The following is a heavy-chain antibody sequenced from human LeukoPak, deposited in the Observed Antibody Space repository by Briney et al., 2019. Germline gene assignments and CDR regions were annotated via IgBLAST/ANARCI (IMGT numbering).Heavy chain of an antibody. CDR3: ATLGLSSSWYYFDY. V-gene: IGHV1-8*02. Sequence: ASVKVSCKASGYTFTSYDINWVRQATGQGLEWMGWMNPNSGNTGYAQKFQGRVTMTEDTSTDTAYMELSSLRSEDTAVYYCATLGLSSSWYYFDYWGQGTLVTVSS. D-gene: IGHD6-13*01. CDR2: MNPNSGNT. CDR1: GYTFTSYD. J-gene: IGHJ4*02.